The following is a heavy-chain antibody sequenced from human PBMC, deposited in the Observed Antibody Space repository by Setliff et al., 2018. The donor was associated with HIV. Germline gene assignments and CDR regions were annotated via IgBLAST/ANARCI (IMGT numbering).Heavy chain of an antibody. CDR1: RSTFNSHT. J-gene: IGHJ6*03. CDR3: VRGVQSPPHYSYYYMDV. D-gene: IGHD3-3*01. V-gene: IGHV1-69*02. CDR2: TIPILGVA. Sequence: SVKVSCKASRSTFNSHTINWVRQAPGQGLDWMGRTIPILGVANYAQRFQGKVTITADKSTSTAYMELTSLRFDDTAMYYCVRGVQSPPHYSYYYMDVWGEGTMVTVSS.